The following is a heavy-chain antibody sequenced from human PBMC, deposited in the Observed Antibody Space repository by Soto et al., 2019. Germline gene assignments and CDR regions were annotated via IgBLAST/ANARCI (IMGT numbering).Heavy chain of an antibody. CDR1: GFTFSRYG. CDR3: AKDAADGGNPFDY. Sequence: QVQLVESGGGVVQPGRSLRLSCVASGFTFSRYGMHWVRQAPGKGLEWVAVTAYDGTDKYSPDSVKGRFTISRDNSKNTMYLQMNSLRAEDTAVYYCAKDAADGGNPFDYWGLGTLVTISS. CDR2: TAYDGTDK. V-gene: IGHV3-30*18. D-gene: IGHD2-15*01. J-gene: IGHJ4*02.